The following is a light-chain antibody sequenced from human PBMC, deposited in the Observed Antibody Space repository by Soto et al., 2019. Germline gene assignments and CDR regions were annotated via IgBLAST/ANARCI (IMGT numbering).Light chain of an antibody. CDR3: SSYASSTTVV. Sequence: QSALTQPASGSGSPGQSITISCTGTSSDVGGYNYVSWYQQHPAKAPKLMIFEVRNRPSGVSYRFSGSRSGNTAYLTISGLQAEDEADYYCSSYASSTTVVFGGGIKLTVL. CDR2: EVR. J-gene: IGLJ2*01. CDR1: SSDVGGYNY. V-gene: IGLV2-14*01.